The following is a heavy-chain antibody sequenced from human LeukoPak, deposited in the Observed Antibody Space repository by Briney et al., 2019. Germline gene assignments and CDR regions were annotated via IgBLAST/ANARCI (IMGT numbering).Heavy chain of an antibody. V-gene: IGHV4-59*01. Sequence: SETLSLTCAVSGASINDFYWTWIRQPPGKGLEWIGYVYYGGSTNYNPSLKSRLSMSVDTSKNQFSLTLTSVTVADTAFYYCARGGIRGYSAFDNLDFWGLGTHVTVSS. CDR1: GASINDFY. CDR3: ARGGIRGYSAFDNLDF. CDR2: VYYGGST. D-gene: IGHD5-12*01. J-gene: IGHJ4*02.